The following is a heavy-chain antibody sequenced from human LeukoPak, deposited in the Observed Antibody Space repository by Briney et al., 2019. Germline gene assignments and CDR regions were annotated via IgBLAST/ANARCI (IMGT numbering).Heavy chain of an antibody. J-gene: IGHJ2*01. CDR3: ARSKERARYFDL. CDR1: GGSISSYY. CDR2: IYTSGST. D-gene: IGHD1-26*01. Sequence: SETLSLTCTVSGGSISSYYWSWIRQPAGKGLEWIGRIYTSGSTNYNPSLKSRVTISVDTSKNQFSLKLSSVTAADTAVYYCARSKERARYFDLWGRGTLVTVSS. V-gene: IGHV4-4*07.